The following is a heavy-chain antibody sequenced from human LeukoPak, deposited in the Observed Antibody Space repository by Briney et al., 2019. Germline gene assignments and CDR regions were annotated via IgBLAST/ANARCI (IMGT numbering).Heavy chain of an antibody. D-gene: IGHD3-9*01. CDR2: ISYDGSNE. CDR1: GFTFSSYA. Sequence: GGSLRLSCAASGFTFSSYAMHWVRQAPGKGLEWVTAISYDGSNEYYADSVKGRFTISRDNSKNTLYLQMNNLRAEDTAVYYCARGLVRSGYYFDYWGQGTLVTVSS. CDR3: ARGLVRSGYYFDY. V-gene: IGHV3-30-3*01. J-gene: IGHJ4*02.